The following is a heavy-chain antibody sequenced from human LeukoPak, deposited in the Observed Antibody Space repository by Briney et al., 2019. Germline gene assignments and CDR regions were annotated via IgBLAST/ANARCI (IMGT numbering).Heavy chain of an antibody. V-gene: IGHV3-48*03. CDR3: AKDRRGGSYYAATLDI. J-gene: IGHJ3*02. CDR1: GFTFSSYE. CDR2: ISRSGSTI. Sequence: GGSLRLSCAASGFTFSSYEMNWVRQAPGKGLEWVSYISRSGSTIYYADSVKGRFTISRDNSKNTLYVQMNSLRVEDTAVYYCAKDRRGGSYYAATLDIWGQGTTVTVSS. D-gene: IGHD1-26*01.